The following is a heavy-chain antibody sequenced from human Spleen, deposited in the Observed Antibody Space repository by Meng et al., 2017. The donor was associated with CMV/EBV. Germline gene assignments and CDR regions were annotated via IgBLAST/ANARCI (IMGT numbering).Heavy chain of an antibody. D-gene: IGHD3-3*01. Sequence: SETLSPTCSVSGDSVRSGDFSWTWIRQSPRKDLEWIGYIYNSGKTDYNPSLKSRVIMSVDTSKNQFSMKLTSVTAADTAVYYCARDNDFWSGTLDVWGQGTTVTVSS. CDR2: IYNSGKT. CDR3: ARDNDFWSGTLDV. CDR1: GDSVRSGDFS. V-gene: IGHV4-61*08. J-gene: IGHJ6*02.